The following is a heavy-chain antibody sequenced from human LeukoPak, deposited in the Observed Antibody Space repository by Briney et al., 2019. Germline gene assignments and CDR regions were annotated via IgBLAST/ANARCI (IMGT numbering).Heavy chain of an antibody. D-gene: IGHD3-22*01. CDR3: ARVLNYYDSSGYYFSY. CDR2: INPSGGST. CDR1: GYTFTSYY. J-gene: IGHJ4*02. Sequence: ASVKVSCKASGYTFTSYYMHWVRQAPGQGLEWMGIINPSGGSTSYAQKSQGRVTMTRDTSTSTVYMELSSLRAEDTAVYYCARVLNYYDSSGYYFSYWGQGTLVTVSS. V-gene: IGHV1-46*01.